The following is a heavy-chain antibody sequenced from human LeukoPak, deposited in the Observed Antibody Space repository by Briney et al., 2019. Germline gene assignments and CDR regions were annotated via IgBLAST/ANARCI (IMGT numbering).Heavy chain of an antibody. V-gene: IGHV3-48*01. J-gene: IGHJ4*02. CDR2: ISSSSSTI. D-gene: IGHD6-13*01. Sequence: PGGSLRLSCAASGFTFSSYSMNWVRQAPGKGLEWVSYISSSSSTIYYADSVKGRFTIPRDNAKNSLYLQMNSLRAEDTAVYYCARDGSSWYFLDFDYWGQGTLVTVSS. CDR3: ARDGSSWYFLDFDY. CDR1: GFTFSSYS.